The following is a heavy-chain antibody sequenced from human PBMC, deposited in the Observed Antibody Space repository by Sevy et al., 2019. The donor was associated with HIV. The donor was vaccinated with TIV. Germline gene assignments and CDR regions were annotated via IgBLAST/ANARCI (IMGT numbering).Heavy chain of an antibody. D-gene: IGHD3-10*01. CDR2: ISSSSSYI. V-gene: IGHV3-21*01. Sequence: GGSLRLSCAASGFTFSSYSMNWVRQAPGKGLEWVSSISSSSSYIYYADSVKGRFTISRDNAKNSLYLQMNSLRAEDTAVYYCARDYVGDHGEFPIDYWGQGTLVTVSS. CDR1: GFTFSSYS. J-gene: IGHJ4*02. CDR3: ARDYVGDHGEFPIDY.